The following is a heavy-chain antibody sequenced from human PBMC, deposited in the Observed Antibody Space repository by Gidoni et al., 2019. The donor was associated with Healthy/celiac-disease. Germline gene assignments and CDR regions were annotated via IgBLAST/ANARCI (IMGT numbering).Heavy chain of an antibody. CDR1: GYSISSGYY. V-gene: IGHV4-38-2*01. CDR3: ARGRAVVTAIFD. D-gene: IGHD2-21*02. Sequence: QVQLQESGPGLVKPSETLSLTCAVSGYSISSGYYWGWIRQPPGKGLEWIGSIYHSGSTYYNPSLKSRVTISVDTSKNQFSLKLSSVTAADTAVYYCARGRAVVTAIFDWGQGTLVTVSS. J-gene: IGHJ4*02. CDR2: IYHSGST.